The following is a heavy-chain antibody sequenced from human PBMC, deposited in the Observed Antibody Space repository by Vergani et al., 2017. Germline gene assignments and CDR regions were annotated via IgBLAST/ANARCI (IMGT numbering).Heavy chain of an antibody. CDR2: IYYSGST. J-gene: IGHJ5*02. V-gene: IGHV4-59*01. Sequence: QVQLQESGPGLVKPSQTLSPTCTVSGGSISSYYWSWIRQPPGKGLEWIGYIYYSGSTNYNPSLKSRVTISVDTSKKQFSLKLSSVTAADTAVYYCAGDVMGGTQDWFDPWGQGTLVTVSS. CDR3: AGDVMGGTQDWFDP. D-gene: IGHD3-16*01. CDR1: GGSISSYY.